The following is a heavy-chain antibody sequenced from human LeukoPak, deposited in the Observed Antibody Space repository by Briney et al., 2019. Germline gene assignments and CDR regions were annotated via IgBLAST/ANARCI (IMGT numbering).Heavy chain of an antibody. CDR2: ISSSSSYI. V-gene: IGHV3-21*01. CDR1: GFTFSSYS. D-gene: IGHD2-2*01. Sequence: GGSLRLSCAASGFTFSSYSMNWVRQAPGKGLEWVSSISSSSSYIYYADSVKGRFTISRDNAKNSLYLQMNSLRAEDTAVYYCARWTGRVVPAAPGDLGYYYYYMDVWGKGTTVTVSS. J-gene: IGHJ6*03. CDR3: ARWTGRVVPAAPGDLGYYYYYMDV.